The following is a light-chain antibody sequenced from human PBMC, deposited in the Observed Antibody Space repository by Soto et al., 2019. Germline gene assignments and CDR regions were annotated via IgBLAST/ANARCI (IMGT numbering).Light chain of an antibody. CDR1: SSDVGAYNS. CDR3: NSHGGSNNFWV. J-gene: IGLJ3*02. V-gene: IGLV2-8*01. CDR2: EVN. Sequence: QSALTQPPSASGSPGQSVTISCTGTSSDVGAYNSVSWYQRHPGKAPRLMIYEVNKRPSGVPDRFSGSKSGNMASLTVSGLQAEDAADYYCNSHGGSNNFWVFGGGTKLTVL.